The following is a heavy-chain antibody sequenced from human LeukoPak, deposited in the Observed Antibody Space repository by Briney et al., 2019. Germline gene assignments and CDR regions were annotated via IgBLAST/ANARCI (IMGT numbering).Heavy chain of an antibody. CDR2: INHSGST. J-gene: IGHJ4*02. Sequence: SETLSLTCAVYGGSFSGYYWSWIRQPPGKGLEWIGEINHSGSTNYNPSLKSRVTISVDTSKNQFSLKLSSVTAADTAVYYCARRGEIVVVPAAISDYFDYWGQGTLVTVSS. CDR3: ARRGEIVVVPAAISDYFDY. CDR1: GGSFSGYY. D-gene: IGHD2-2*02. V-gene: IGHV4-34*01.